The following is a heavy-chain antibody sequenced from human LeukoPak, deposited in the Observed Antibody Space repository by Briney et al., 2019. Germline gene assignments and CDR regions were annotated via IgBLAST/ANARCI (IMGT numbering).Heavy chain of an antibody. CDR2: ISYDGSNK. CDR1: GFTFSSCG. CDR3: ARMPDVYSYGLGLDY. D-gene: IGHD5-18*01. J-gene: IGHJ4*02. V-gene: IGHV3-30*03. Sequence: GGSLRLSCAASGFTFSSCGMHWVRQAPGKGLEWVAVISYDGSNKYYADSVKGRFTISRDNSKNTLYLQMNSLRAEDTAVYYCARMPDVYSYGLGLDYWGQGTLVTVSS.